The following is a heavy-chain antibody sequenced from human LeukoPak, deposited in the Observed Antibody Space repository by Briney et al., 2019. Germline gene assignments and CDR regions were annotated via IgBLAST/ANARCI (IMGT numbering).Heavy chain of an antibody. CDR1: GFTFSSYS. D-gene: IGHD4-23*01. CDR2: ISSSSYI. J-gene: IGHJ4*02. CDR3: ARDLHPGGEGDY. Sequence: GGSLRLSCAASGFTFSSYSMNWVRQAPGKGLEWVSSISSSSYIYYADSVKGRFTISRDNAKNSLYLQMNSLRAEDTAVYYCARDLHPGGEGDYWGQGTLVTVSS. V-gene: IGHV3-21*01.